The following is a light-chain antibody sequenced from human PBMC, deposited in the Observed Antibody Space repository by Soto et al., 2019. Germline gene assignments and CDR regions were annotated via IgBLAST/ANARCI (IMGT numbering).Light chain of an antibody. CDR1: SSDVGNYKF. CDR3: CSYAGSYSSYF. J-gene: IGLJ1*01. Sequence: QSVLNQPASVSGSPGQSITISCTGSSSDVGNYKFVSWYQQYPGKAPKVMLYEVSKRPSGVSYRFSGSQSGNTASLTISGLQAEDEADYYCCSYAGSYSSYFFGTGTKVTVL. CDR2: EVS. V-gene: IGLV2-23*02.